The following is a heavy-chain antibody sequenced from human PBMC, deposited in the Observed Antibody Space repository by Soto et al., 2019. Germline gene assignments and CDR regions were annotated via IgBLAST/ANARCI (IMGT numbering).Heavy chain of an antibody. CDR2: IYYSGST. J-gene: IGHJ5*02. D-gene: IGHD3-3*01. CDR3: ARAPITIFGVVEKFDP. V-gene: IGHV4-31*03. CDR1: GGSISSGGYY. Sequence: SETLSLTCTVSGGSISSGGYYWSWIRQHPGKGLEWIGYIYYSGSTYYNPSLKSRVTISVDTSKNQFSLKLSSVTAADTAVYYCARAPITIFGVVEKFDPWGQGTLVTVSS.